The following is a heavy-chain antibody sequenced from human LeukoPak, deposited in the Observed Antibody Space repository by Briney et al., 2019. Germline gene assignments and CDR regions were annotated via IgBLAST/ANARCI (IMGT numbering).Heavy chain of an antibody. Sequence: ASVKVSCKASGYTFTRYAISWVRQAPGQGLDWIAWISTYNGDTNYAQNFQGRVTMTTDTSTTTAYMELRSLRSDDSAIYFCARDPSNTSGRYIYFDYWGQGTLVTVSS. J-gene: IGHJ4*02. CDR3: ARDPSNTSGRYIYFDY. CDR1: GYTFTRYA. CDR2: ISTYNGDT. D-gene: IGHD2-2*01. V-gene: IGHV1-18*01.